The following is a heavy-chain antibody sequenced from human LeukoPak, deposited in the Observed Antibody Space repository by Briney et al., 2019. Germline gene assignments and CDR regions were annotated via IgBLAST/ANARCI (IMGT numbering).Heavy chain of an antibody. Sequence: GGSLRLSCAASGFTFSSYAMSWVRQAPGKGLEWVSAISYSGGGTYYADSVKGRFTISRDSSKNTLYLQMSSLRAEDTAVYYCAKNLRTSVAAYEYWGQGTLVTVSS. CDR2: ISYSGGGT. J-gene: IGHJ4*02. V-gene: IGHV3-23*01. CDR1: GFTFSSYA. CDR3: AKNLRTSVAAYEY. D-gene: IGHD6-19*01.